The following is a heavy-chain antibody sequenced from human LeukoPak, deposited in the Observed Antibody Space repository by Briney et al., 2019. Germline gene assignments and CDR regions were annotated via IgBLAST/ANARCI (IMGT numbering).Heavy chain of an antibody. Sequence: GGSLRLACAASGFTFSSYEMNWVRQAPGEGLEWVSYISSSGGTINYADSVKGRFTISRDNAKNSLYLQMNSLRVEDTAVYYCARDRFYGSGSYAHFDYWGQGTLVTVSS. J-gene: IGHJ4*02. CDR1: GFTFSSYE. V-gene: IGHV3-48*03. D-gene: IGHD3-10*01. CDR2: ISSSGGTI. CDR3: ARDRFYGSGSYAHFDY.